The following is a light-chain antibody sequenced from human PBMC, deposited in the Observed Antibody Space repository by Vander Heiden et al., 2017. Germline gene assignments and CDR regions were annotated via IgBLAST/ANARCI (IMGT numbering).Light chain of an antibody. CDR2: WAS. J-gene: IGKJ2*01. V-gene: IGKV4-1*01. Sequence: IVLTQSPDSLAVSLGERATINCKSSQSVLHTDNKNYLTWYQQKPGQPPKLLIYWASTRESGVPDRFSGGGSGTDFTLTISSLQAEDVAVYFCQQYYSIPYSFGRGTKLEIK. CDR3: QQYYSIPYS. CDR1: QSVLHTDNKNY.